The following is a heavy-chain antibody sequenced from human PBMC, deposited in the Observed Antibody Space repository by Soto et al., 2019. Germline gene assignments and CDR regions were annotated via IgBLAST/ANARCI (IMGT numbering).Heavy chain of an antibody. J-gene: IGHJ6*02. V-gene: IGHV3-33*01. CDR2: IWYDGSNK. Sequence: QVQLVESGGGVVQPGRSLRFSCAASGFTFSSYGMHWVRQAPGKGLEWVAVIWYDGSNKYYADSVKGRFTISRDNSKNTLYLQMNSLRAEDTAVYYCARDRVWFGELSGHDYYYGMDVWGQGTTVTVSS. D-gene: IGHD3-10*01. CDR1: GFTFSSYG. CDR3: ARDRVWFGELSGHDYYYGMDV.